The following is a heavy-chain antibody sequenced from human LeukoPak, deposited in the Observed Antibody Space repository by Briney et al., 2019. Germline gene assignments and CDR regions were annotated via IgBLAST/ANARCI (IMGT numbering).Heavy chain of an antibody. CDR3: ARDPKGGFSYGWGAFDI. J-gene: IGHJ3*02. D-gene: IGHD5-18*01. CDR2: ISYGGNNK. V-gene: IGHV3-30-3*01. Sequence: GGSLRLSCAASGFTFSSCAMHWVRQAPGKGLEWAAIISYGGNNKYYADSVKGRFIISRDNSKNTLYLQMNSLRAEDTALYYCARDPKGGFSYGWGAFDIWGQGTMVTVSS. CDR1: GFTFSSCA.